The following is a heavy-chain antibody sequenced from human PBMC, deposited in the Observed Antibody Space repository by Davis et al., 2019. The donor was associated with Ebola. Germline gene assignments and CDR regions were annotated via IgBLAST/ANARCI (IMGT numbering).Heavy chain of an antibody. J-gene: IGHJ6*02. CDR2: ISYVGSNK. V-gene: IGHV3-30-3*01. CDR1: GFTFSSYA. Sequence: GGSLRPSCAASGFTFSSYAMHWVRQPPGKGRGWVAGISYVGSNKYYADSVKGRFTISRDNSKNTLYLQMNSLRAEDTAVYYCARGGGPYYYYGMDVWGQGTTVTVSS. CDR3: ARGGGPYYYYGMDV.